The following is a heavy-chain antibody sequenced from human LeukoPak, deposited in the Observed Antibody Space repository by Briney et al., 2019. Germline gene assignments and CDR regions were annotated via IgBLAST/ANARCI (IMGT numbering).Heavy chain of an antibody. CDR1: GGSISSYY. D-gene: IGHD3-10*01. Sequence: PSETLSLTCTVSGGSISSYYWSWIRQPAGKGLEWIGRIYTSGSTNYNPSLKSRVTMSVDTSKNQFSLKLSSVTAADTAVYYCAGEGALWFGEFRPFDYWGQGTLVTVSS. V-gene: IGHV4-4*07. CDR3: AGEGALWFGEFRPFDY. J-gene: IGHJ4*02. CDR2: IYTSGST.